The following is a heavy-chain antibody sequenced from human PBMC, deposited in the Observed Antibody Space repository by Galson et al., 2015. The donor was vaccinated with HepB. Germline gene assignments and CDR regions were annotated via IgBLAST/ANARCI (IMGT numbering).Heavy chain of an antibody. Sequence: SLRLSCAASGFTFSSYSMNWVRQAPGKGLEWVSSISSSSSYIYYADSVKGRFTISRDNAKNSLYLQMNSLRAEDTAVYYCARDPVGRNFDYWGQGTLVTVSS. CDR1: GFTFSSYS. V-gene: IGHV3-21*01. J-gene: IGHJ4*02. CDR3: ARDPVGRNFDY. CDR2: ISSSSSYI.